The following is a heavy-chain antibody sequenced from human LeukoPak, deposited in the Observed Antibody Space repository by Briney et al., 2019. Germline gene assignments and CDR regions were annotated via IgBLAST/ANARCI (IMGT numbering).Heavy chain of an antibody. V-gene: IGHV3-64D*09. CDR3: VKDVMGSTDYYYGLDV. CDR1: GFTFSNYR. CDR2: INNDGSST. J-gene: IGHJ6*02. Sequence: PGGSLRLSCAASGFTFSNYRMHWVRQAPGKGLEWVSRINNDGSSTYYADSVKGRFTISRDNSKNTLYLQMSSLRAEDTAVYYCVKDVMGSTDYYYGLDVWGQGTTVTVSS. D-gene: IGHD3-10*01.